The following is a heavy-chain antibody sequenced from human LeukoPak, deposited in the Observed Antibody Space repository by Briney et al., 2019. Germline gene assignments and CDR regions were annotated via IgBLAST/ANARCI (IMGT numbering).Heavy chain of an antibody. V-gene: IGHV3-30*18. D-gene: IGHD6-13*01. CDR1: GFTFSSYG. J-gene: IGHJ4*02. CDR2: ISYDGSNK. CDR3: AKEGYSSSWYRGSGLYYFDL. Sequence: PGGSLRLSCAASGFTFSSYGMHWVRQAPGKGLEGVAVISYDGSNKYYADSVKGRFTISRDNSKNTLYLQMNSLRAEDTAVCDRAKEGYSSSWYRGSGLYYFDLWGQGPLVTVSS.